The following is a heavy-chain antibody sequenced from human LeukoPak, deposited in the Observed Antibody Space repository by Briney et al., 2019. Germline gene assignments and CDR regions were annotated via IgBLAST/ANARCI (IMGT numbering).Heavy chain of an antibody. Sequence: GGSLRLSCAASGFSVSRIYMSWVRQAPGKGLDWVSMIKSDGSKSYADSVKDRFITSRDNSKNTIYLQMNSLRPEDTAIYYCARGAIMDVWGKGTTVTIYS. CDR3: ARGAIMDV. CDR1: GFSVSRIY. V-gene: IGHV3-66*01. J-gene: IGHJ6*04. D-gene: IGHD2-2*01. CDR2: IKSDGSK.